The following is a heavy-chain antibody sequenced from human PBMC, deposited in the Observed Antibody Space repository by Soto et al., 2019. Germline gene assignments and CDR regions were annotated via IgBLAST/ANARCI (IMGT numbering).Heavy chain of an antibody. CDR1: GFTFDDYA. V-gene: IGHV3-43D*04. Sequence: ASGFTFDDYAMHWVRQAPGKGLEWVSLISWDGGSTYYADSVKGRFTISRDNSKNSLYLQMNSLRAEDTALYYCAKDVYSGSYLAYYFDYWGQGTLVTVSS. J-gene: IGHJ4*02. CDR2: ISWDGGST. CDR3: AKDVYSGSYLAYYFDY. D-gene: IGHD1-26*01.